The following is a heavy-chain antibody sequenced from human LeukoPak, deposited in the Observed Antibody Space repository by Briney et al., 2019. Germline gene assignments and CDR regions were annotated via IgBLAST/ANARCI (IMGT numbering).Heavy chain of an antibody. CDR2: ISGSGGST. CDR3: AKPEPYSSSWYAFDI. V-gene: IGHV3-23*01. D-gene: IGHD6-13*01. Sequence: GGSLRLSYAASGFTYSSYAMSWVRQAPGKGLEWVSAISGSGGSTYYADSVKGRFTISRDNSKNTLYLQMNSLRAEDTAVYYCAKPEPYSSSWYAFDIWGQGTMVTVSS. J-gene: IGHJ3*02. CDR1: GFTYSSYA.